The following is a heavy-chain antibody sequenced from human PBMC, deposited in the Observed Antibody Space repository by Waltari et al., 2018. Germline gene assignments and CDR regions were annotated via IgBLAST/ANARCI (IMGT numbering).Heavy chain of an antibody. D-gene: IGHD6-13*01. CDR3: ARVARKTYSSPVPGRDYYYGMDV. CDR1: GFTFSRYW. CDR2: IKSEGSDT. Sequence: EEQLVESGGGLIQPGESLRVSCVVSGFTFSRYWMNWVRQAPGKGLVWVARIKSEGSDTSYADSVKGRFTISRDNAKNTVYLQMKSLRAEDTAVYYCARVARKTYSSPVPGRDYYYGMDVWGLGTTVTVSS. J-gene: IGHJ6*02. V-gene: IGHV3-74*01.